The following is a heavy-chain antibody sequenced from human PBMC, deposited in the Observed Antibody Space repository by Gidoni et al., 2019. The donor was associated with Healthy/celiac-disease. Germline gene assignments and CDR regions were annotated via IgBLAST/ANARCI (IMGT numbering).Heavy chain of an antibody. V-gene: IGHV4-34*01. CDR1: GGSFSGYY. CDR2: INHSGST. CDR3: ARGLTYYDFWSGYSSWFDP. D-gene: IGHD3-3*01. Sequence: QVQLQQWGAGLLKPSETLSLTCAVYGGSFSGYYWSWIRQPPGKGLEWSGEINHSGSTNYNPSLKSRVTISVDTSKNQFSLKLSSVTAADTAVYYCARGLTYYDFWSGYSSWFDPWGQGTLVTVSS. J-gene: IGHJ5*02.